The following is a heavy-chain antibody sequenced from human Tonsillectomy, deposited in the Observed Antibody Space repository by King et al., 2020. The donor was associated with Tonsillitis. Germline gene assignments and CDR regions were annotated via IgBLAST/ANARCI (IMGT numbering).Heavy chain of an antibody. CDR2: VDYSVST. CDR1: IGSISSASYY. J-gene: IGHJ6*03. V-gene: IGHV4-39*01. D-gene: IGHD6-19*01. Sequence: QLQESGPGLVKPSETLSLTCTVSIGSISSASYYWGWIRLPPGMGLECIASVDYSVSTYYNPSLKRRVTISVRTSKNQFSRKLSSVTAAEPAVYYCARIQWLANYYYYYMDVWGKGTTVTVSS. CDR3: ARIQWLANYYYYYMDV.